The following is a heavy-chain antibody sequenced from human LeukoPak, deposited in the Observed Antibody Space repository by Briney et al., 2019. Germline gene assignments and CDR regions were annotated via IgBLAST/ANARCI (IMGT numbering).Heavy chain of an antibody. D-gene: IGHD4-17*01. J-gene: IGHJ4*02. CDR2: ISSSGSTI. CDR1: GFTFSSYE. Sequence: PGGSLRLSCAASGFTFSSYEMNWVRQAPGKGLEWVSYISSSGSTIYYADSVKGRFTISRDNAKNSLYLQMNSLRAEDTAVYYCASRRDYGDYDVDYWGQGTLVTVSS. CDR3: ASRRDYGDYDVDY. V-gene: IGHV3-48*03.